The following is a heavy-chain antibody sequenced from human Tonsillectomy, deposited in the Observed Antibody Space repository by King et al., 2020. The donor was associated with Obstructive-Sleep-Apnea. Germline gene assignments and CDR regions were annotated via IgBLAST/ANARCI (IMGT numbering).Heavy chain of an antibody. Sequence: QLQESGPGLVKPSETLSLTCTVSGGSISSYYWSWIRQPPGKGLEWIGYIYYSGSTNYNPSLKSRVTISVDTSKNQFSLKLSSVTAADTAVYYCARDSGSSWFHDAFDIWGQGTMVTVSS. D-gene: IGHD6-13*01. CDR3: ARDSGSSWFHDAFDI. V-gene: IGHV4-59*01. CDR2: IYYSGST. J-gene: IGHJ3*02. CDR1: GGSISSYY.